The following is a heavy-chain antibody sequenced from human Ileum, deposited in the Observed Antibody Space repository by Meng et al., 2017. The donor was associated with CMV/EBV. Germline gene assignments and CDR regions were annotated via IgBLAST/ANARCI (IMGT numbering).Heavy chain of an antibody. CDR1: GYTYNNDY. D-gene: IGHD3-10*01. Sequence: KETGYTYNNDYMHWVRQAPGQGLEWMGVINPSGTGTSYAQKLQGRVTMTRDRSTSTVYMELISLRSDDTAVYYCAYGLDVRGVIADYWGQGTLVTVSS. CDR2: INPSGTGT. J-gene: IGHJ4*02. V-gene: IGHV1-46*02. CDR3: AYGLDVRGVIADY.